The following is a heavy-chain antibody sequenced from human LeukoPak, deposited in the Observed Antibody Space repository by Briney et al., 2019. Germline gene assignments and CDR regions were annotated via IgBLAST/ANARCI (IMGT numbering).Heavy chain of an antibody. V-gene: IGHV4-39*07. J-gene: IGHJ6*03. CDR2: IYYSRST. D-gene: IGHD6-13*01. CDR3: ARARRPGIAAAAPYYMDV. CDR1: GGSISSSSYY. Sequence: KPSETLSLTCTVSGGSISSSSYYWGWIRQPPGKGLEWIGSIYYSRSTYYNPSRKSRVTISVDTSKNQFSLKLSSVTAADTAVYYCARARRPGIAAAAPYYMDVWGKGTTVTVSS.